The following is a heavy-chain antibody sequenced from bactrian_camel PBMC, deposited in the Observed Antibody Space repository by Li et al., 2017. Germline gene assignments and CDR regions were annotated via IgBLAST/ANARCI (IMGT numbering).Heavy chain of an antibody. CDR1: GYTYSSYC. J-gene: IGHJ6*01. CDR2: IYGGGATYIERT. CDR3: AKPLSRPRHPFWVQAVSADFAD. V-gene: IGHV3S1*01. D-gene: IGHD3*01. Sequence: VQLVESGGGSVQAGGSLRLPCAASGYTYSSYCMAWFRQAPGKEREGLAAIYGGGATYIERTYYADSVKGRFTISRDNAKTTLYLEMNSLKPDDTAVYYCAKPLSRPRHPFWVQAVSADFADWGQGTQVTVS.